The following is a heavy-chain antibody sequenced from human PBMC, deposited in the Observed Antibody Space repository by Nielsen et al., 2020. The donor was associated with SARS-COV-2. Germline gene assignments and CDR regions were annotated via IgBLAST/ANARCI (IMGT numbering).Heavy chain of an antibody. Sequence: GGSLRLSCAASGFTFDDYAMHWVRQAPGKGLEWVSGISWNSGSIGYADSVKSRFTISRDNAKNSLYLQMNSLRAEDTALYYCAKSPLDSSSWWWFDPWGQGTLVTVSS. D-gene: IGHD6-13*01. CDR1: GFTFDDYA. CDR3: AKSPLDSSSWWWFDP. V-gene: IGHV3-9*01. J-gene: IGHJ5*02. CDR2: ISWNSGSI.